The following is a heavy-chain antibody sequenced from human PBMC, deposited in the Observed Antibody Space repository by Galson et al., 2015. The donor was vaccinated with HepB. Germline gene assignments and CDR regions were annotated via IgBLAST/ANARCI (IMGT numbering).Heavy chain of an antibody. CDR3: ARDPRLGRSGRYSPAGSFGY. CDR1: GYTFTTYG. CDR2: ISAYNGNT. Sequence: SVKVSCKASGYTFTTYGISWVRQAPGQGLEWMGWISAYNGNTNYAQNLQGRVTMTTDTSTSTAYMELRSLRSDDTAVYYCARDPRLGRSGRYSPAGSFGYWGQGSLVTVSS. D-gene: IGHD6-19*01. J-gene: IGHJ4*02. V-gene: IGHV1-18*01.